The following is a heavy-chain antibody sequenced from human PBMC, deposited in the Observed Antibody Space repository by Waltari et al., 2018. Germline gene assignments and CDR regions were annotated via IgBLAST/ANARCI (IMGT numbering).Heavy chain of an antibody. V-gene: IGHV3-74*01. CDR3: ARDRGSSGVGI. Sequence: EVQLVESGGGLVQPGGSLSLSCAADGFTCSSYWMHWVRQAPGKGLVWVPRINSDGSSTSYADAVKGRFTISRDNAKNTLYLQMNSLRAEDTAVYYCARDRGSSGVGIWGQGTMVTVSS. CDR2: INSDGSST. CDR1: GFTCSSYW. J-gene: IGHJ3*02. D-gene: IGHD6-19*01.